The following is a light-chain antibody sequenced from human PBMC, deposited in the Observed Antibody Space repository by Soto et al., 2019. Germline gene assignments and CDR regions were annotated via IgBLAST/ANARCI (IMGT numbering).Light chain of an antibody. V-gene: IGLV2-14*01. CDR1: SSDVGAYNS. CDR2: DVS. CDR3: SSYTTSGTYV. J-gene: IGLJ1*01. Sequence: QSVLTQPASVSGSPGQSITISCTGTSSDVGAYNSVSWYQQHPGKAPKLIIYDVSTRPSGISDRFSGSKSGNTASLTISGLQAEDESDYYCSSYTTSGTYVFGTGTKLTVL.